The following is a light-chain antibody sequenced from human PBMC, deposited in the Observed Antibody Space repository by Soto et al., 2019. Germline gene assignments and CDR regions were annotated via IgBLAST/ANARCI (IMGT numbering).Light chain of an antibody. CDR1: SGHSNYA. J-gene: IGLJ2*01. CDR3: QTWGTGIVI. CDR2: LNRDGSH. Sequence: QSVLTQSPSASASLGASVKLTCTLSSGHSNYAIAWHQQQPEKGTRYLMKLNRDGSHSKGDGIPNRFSGSSSGAERYLTISSLQSEEEADYYCQTWGTGIVIFGGGTKLTVL. V-gene: IGLV4-69*01.